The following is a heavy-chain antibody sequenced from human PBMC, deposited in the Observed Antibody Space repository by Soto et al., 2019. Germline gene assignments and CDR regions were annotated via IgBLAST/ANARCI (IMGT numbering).Heavy chain of an antibody. CDR2: ISDTSIDT. D-gene: IGHD4-17*01. V-gene: IGHV3-23*04. J-gene: IGHJ5*02. CDR3: AKTAATPFGDFVCDR. CDR1: RFTFGDYP. Sequence: EVQLVESGGALVQPGGSLRLSCVASRFTFGDYPMNWVRQAPGKGLEWVSGISDTSIDTYYADSVKGRFTISRDNSQSMLFLHMSSLRAEDTALYYCAKTAATPFGDFVCDRWGQGTLVTVSS.